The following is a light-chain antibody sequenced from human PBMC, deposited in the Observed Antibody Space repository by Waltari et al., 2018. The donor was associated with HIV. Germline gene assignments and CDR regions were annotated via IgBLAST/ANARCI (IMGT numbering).Light chain of an antibody. Sequence: AIQMTPSPSSLSAAVGDSVTITCRSSQGIRNDLGWYQQKSGKAPKLLIYAASALHNGVPSRFSGSGSGTDFTLTISSVQPEDFATYYCLQDYKAPYTFGQGTKLEIK. CDR1: QGIRND. CDR3: LQDYKAPYT. J-gene: IGKJ2*01. CDR2: AAS. V-gene: IGKV1-6*01.